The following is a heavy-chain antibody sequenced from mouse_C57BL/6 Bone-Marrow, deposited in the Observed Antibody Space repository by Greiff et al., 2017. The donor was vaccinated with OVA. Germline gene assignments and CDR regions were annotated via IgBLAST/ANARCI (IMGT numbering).Heavy chain of an antibody. Sequence: VKLMESGAELVRPGTSVKVSCKASGYAFTNYLIEWVKQGPGQGLEWIGVINPGSGGTTYNEKFKGKATLTADKSSSTAYMELSSLTSEDSAVYFCTRGGYSLAWFDYWGQGTLVTVSA. V-gene: IGHV1-54*01. CDR1: GYAFTNYL. D-gene: IGHD2-3*01. J-gene: IGHJ3*01. CDR3: TRGGYSLAWFDY. CDR2: INPGSGGT.